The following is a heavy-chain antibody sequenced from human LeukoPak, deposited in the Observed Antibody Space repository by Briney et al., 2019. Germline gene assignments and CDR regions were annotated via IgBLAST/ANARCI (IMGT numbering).Heavy chain of an antibody. CDR3: ARHRRHFDFSTGYYAGPFDI. V-gene: IGHV4-39*01. J-gene: IGHJ3*02. D-gene: IGHD3/OR15-3a*01. CDR1: GGSISSSSYY. CDR2: IYYSGST. Sequence: SETLSLTCTVSGGSISSSSYYWGWTRQPPGKGLEWIGSIYYSGSTYYIPSLKSRVTISLHTSQNRFSLKLSSVTAADTAVYYCARHRRHFDFSTGYYAGPFDIWGQGTMVTVSS.